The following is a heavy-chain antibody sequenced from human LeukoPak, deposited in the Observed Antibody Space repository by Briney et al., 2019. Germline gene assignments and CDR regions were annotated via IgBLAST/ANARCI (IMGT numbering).Heavy chain of an antibody. CDR2: INPNSGGT. J-gene: IGHJ4*02. Sequence: ASVKVSCKASGGTFSSYAISWVRQAPGQGLEWMGWINPNSGGTNYAQKFQGRVTMTRDTSISTAYMELSRLRSDDTAVYYCARDLSSSWYRYFDYWGQGTLVTVSS. V-gene: IGHV1-2*02. CDR3: ARDLSSSWYRYFDY. D-gene: IGHD6-13*01. CDR1: GGTFSSYA.